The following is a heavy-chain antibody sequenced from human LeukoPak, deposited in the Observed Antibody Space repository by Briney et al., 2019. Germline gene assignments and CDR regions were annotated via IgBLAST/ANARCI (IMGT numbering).Heavy chain of an antibody. CDR3: ARVASDAFDI. CDR2: IYYSGST. Sequence: PSETLSLTCTVSGGSISSSSYYWGWIRQPPGKGLEWIGSIYYSGSTYYNPSPKSRVTISVDTSKNQFSLKLSSVTAADTAVYYCARVASDAFDIWGQGTMVTVSS. V-gene: IGHV4-39*07. CDR1: GGSISSSSYY. J-gene: IGHJ3*02.